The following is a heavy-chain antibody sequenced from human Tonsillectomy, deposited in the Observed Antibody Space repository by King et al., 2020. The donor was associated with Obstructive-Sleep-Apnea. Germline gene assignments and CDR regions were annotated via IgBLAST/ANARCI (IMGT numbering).Heavy chain of an antibody. V-gene: IGHV3-21*06. J-gene: IGHJ4*02. D-gene: IGHD3/OR15-3a*01. CDR3: TRDPDFFH. CDR2: ITSSGRFI. Sequence: VQLVESGGGLVRPGGSLRLSCAASGFTFNKFTLNWVRQAPGKGLEWVSSITSSGRFINYADSVRGRFTISKDNAKSSLFLQMNSLRAEDTAVYYCTRDPDFFHWGQGTLVTVAS. CDR1: GFTFNKFT.